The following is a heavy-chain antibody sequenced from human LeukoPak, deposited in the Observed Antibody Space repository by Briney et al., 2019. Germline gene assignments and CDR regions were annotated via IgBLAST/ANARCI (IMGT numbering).Heavy chain of an antibody. CDR1: GFTFSSYG. D-gene: IGHD6-19*01. V-gene: IGHV3-33*01. CDR3: AREASSGWYDY. J-gene: IGHJ4*02. Sequence: PGRSLRLSCAASGFTFSSYGMHWVRQAPGKGLEWVAVIWYDGSNKYYADSVKGRFTTSRDNSKNTLYLQMNSLRAEDTAVYYCAREASSGWYDYWGQGTLVTVSS. CDR2: IWYDGSNK.